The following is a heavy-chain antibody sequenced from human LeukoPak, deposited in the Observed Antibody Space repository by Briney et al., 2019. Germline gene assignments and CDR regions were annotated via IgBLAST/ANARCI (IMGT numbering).Heavy chain of an antibody. CDR1: GFIFGDYS. J-gene: IGHJ4*02. CDR2: IRSKAYGGTA. CDR3: TRVGYSSSWYSVY. V-gene: IGHV3-49*04. Sequence: PGGSLRLSYTASGFIFGDYSMNWVRQAPGKGLEWVGFIRSKAYGGTAEYAASVKGRFTISRDDSKSIAYLQMNSLKTEDTAVYYCTRVGYSSSWYSVYWGQGTLVTASS. D-gene: IGHD6-13*01.